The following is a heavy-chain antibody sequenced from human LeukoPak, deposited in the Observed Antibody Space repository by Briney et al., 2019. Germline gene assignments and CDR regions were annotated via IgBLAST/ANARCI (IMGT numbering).Heavy chain of an antibody. CDR1: GFTFSSYG. D-gene: IGHD3-10*01. J-gene: IGHJ4*02. CDR2: ISYDGSNK. V-gene: IGHV3-30*18. CDR3: AKDLSRNYYGSGSLSPPDY. Sequence: PGGSLRLSCAASGFTFSSYGMHWVRQAPGKGLEWVAVISYDGSNKYYADSVKGRFTISRDNSKNTLYLQMNSLRAEDTAVYYCAKDLSRNYYGSGSLSPPDYWGQGTLVTVSS.